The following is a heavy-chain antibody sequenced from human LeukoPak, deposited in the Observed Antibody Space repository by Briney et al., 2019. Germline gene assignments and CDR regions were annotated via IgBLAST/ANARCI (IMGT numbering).Heavy chain of an antibody. D-gene: IGHD4-17*01. CDR2: FDPEDGET. Sequence: ASGTVSCKVSGYTLTELSMYWVRLAPGQGLEWMGGFDPEDGETIYAQKFQGRVTMTEDTSTDTAYMELSSVRSEDTAVYYCATDGVNPYGDPWGMVVWGKGTTVTVSS. CDR3: ATDGVNPYGDPWGMVV. CDR1: GYTLTELS. V-gene: IGHV1-24*01. J-gene: IGHJ6*04.